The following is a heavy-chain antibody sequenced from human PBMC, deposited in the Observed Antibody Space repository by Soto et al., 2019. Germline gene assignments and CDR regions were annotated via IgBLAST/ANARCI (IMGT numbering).Heavy chain of an antibody. CDR3: ANLPLYGSGFDC. V-gene: IGHV3-9*01. Sequence: EVQLVESGGGLVQPGGSLRLSCAASGFTFDDYAIHWVRQAPGKGLEWVSGISWNGAATGYMNSVKGRFSISRDNTKHTLCLHMNSLRSADTAVYYCANLPLYGSGFDCWGQGTLVTLSS. J-gene: IGHJ4*02. D-gene: IGHD3-10*01. CDR1: GFTFDDYA. CDR2: ISWNGAAT.